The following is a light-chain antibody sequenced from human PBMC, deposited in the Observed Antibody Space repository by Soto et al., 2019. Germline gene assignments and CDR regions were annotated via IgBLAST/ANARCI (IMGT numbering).Light chain of an antibody. CDR3: AAWDDSLNGVV. V-gene: IGLV1-44*01. CDR2: SNN. CDR1: SSNIGSNT. Sequence: QSVLTQPPSASGTPGQRVTISCSGSSSNIGSNTVNWYQQLPGPAPKLLIYSNNQRPSGVPDRFSGSKSGTSASLAISGLQSEDEADDYCAAWDDSLNGVVFGGGTKLTVL. J-gene: IGLJ2*01.